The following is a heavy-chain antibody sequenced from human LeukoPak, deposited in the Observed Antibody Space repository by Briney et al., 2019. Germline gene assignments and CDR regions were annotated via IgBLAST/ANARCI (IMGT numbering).Heavy chain of an antibody. D-gene: IGHD6-6*01. CDR3: AKDSSLYSSSSELFDY. V-gene: IGHV3-23*01. J-gene: IGHJ4*02. Sequence: GGSLRLSCAASGFTFSSYAMSWVRQAPGKGLEWVSTVSGSGDSTFYADSVWGRFTISRDNSKNTLYLQMNSLRAEDTAVYYCAKDSSLYSSSSELFDYWGQGTLVTVSS. CDR1: GFTFSSYA. CDR2: VSGSGDST.